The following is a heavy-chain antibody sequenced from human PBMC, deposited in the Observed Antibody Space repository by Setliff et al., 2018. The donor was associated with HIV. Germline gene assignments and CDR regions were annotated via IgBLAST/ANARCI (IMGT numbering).Heavy chain of an antibody. V-gene: IGHV3-21*01. CDR2: ISSSSSYI. CDR1: GFTFSSYS. Sequence: PGGSLRLSCAASGFTFSSYSMNWVRQAPGKGLEWVSSISSSSSYIYYADFVKGRFTISRDNAKDTLYLQMNSLRAEDTAMYYCARARSTHLLDYWGQGTLVTVSS. D-gene: IGHD2-2*01. CDR3: ARARSTHLLDY. J-gene: IGHJ4*02.